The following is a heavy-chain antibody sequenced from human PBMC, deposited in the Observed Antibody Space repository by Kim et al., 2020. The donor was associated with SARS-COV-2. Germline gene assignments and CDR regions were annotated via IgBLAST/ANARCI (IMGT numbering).Heavy chain of an antibody. CDR2: IYTSGST. CDR3: ARDSDYYDSSGYYYAPFDY. J-gene: IGHJ4*02. CDR1: GGSISSYY. V-gene: IGHV4-4*07. D-gene: IGHD3-22*01. Sequence: SETLSLTCTVSGGSISSYYWSWIRQPAGKGLEWIGRIYTSGSTNYNPSLKSRVTMSVDTSKNQFSLKLSSVTAADTAVYYCARDSDYYDSSGYYYAPFDYWGQGTLVTVSS.